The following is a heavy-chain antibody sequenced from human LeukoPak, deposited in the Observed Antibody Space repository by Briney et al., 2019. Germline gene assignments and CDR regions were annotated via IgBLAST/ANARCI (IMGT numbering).Heavy chain of an antibody. Sequence: GGSLRLSCAASGFTFSSYAMSWVRQAPGKGLEWVSAISGSGGSTYYADSVKGRFTISRDNSKNTLYLQMSSLRAEDTAVYYCAKVPVSSDFWSGYCLDYYYYGMDVWGQGTTVTVSS. CDR2: ISGSGGST. V-gene: IGHV3-23*01. J-gene: IGHJ6*02. CDR1: GFTFSSYA. CDR3: AKVPVSSDFWSGYCLDYYYYGMDV. D-gene: IGHD3-3*01.